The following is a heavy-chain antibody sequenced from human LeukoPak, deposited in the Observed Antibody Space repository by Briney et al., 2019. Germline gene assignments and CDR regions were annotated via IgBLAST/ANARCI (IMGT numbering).Heavy chain of an antibody. V-gene: IGHV4-4*07. CDR2: TYTSGST. CDR3: VWSSRVRALDTVVDH. J-gene: IGHJ4*02. Sequence: SGTLSLTCTVSLGSISGYYWSCMRQPAGKGLEWIGRTYTSGSTNYNPSLKSRVTMSVDTSKNQFSLNLSSVTAAGTAVYVFVWSSRVRALDTVVDHWGQGTLVTVSS. D-gene: IGHD5-18*01. CDR1: LGSISGYY.